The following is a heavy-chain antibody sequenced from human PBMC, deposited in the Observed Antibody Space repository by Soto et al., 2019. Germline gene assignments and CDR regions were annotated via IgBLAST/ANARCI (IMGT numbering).Heavy chain of an antibody. D-gene: IGHD5-12*01. Sequence: PGGSLRLSCAASGFTFSDYYMSWIRQAPGKGLEWVSYISSSSSYTNYADSVKGRFTISRDNAKNSLYLQMNSLRAEDTAVYYCARANSGYDYDFDYWRQGTLVTVSS. CDR3: ARANSGYDYDFDY. CDR2: ISSSSSYT. CDR1: GFTFSDYY. J-gene: IGHJ4*02. V-gene: IGHV3-11*05.